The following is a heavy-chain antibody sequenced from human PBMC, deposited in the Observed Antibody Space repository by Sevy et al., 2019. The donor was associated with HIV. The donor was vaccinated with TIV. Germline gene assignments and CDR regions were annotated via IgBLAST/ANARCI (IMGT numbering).Heavy chain of an antibody. CDR3: AKDFTGYNGLDV. CDR1: GISFTTSG. Sequence: GGFLRLSCRVSGISFTTSGMHWVRQAPGKGLEWVAVISYHGRDKFYAESVKGRSNISRDNSKNMVYLQIDSLRPEETAVYYCAKDFTGYNGLDVWGQGTMVTVSS. CDR2: ISYHGRDK. V-gene: IGHV3-30*18. J-gene: IGHJ6*02. D-gene: IGHD3-9*01.